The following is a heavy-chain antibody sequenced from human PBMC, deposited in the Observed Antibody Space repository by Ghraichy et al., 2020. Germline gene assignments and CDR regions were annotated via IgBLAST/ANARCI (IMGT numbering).Heavy chain of an antibody. V-gene: IGHV4-34*01. J-gene: IGHJ4*02. D-gene: IGHD6-6*01. CDR2: INHSGST. CDR3: ARGGRYSSSTY. Sequence: SETLSLTCAVYGGSFSGYYWSWIRQPPGKGLEWIGEINHSGSTNYNPSLKSRVTISVDTSKNQFSLKLSSVTAADTAVYYCARGGRYSSSTYWGQGTLVTVSS. CDR1: GGSFSGYY.